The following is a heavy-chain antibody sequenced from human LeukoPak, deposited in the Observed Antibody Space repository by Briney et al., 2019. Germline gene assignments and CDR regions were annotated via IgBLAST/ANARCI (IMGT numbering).Heavy chain of an antibody. CDR2: IKSKTDGGTT. D-gene: IGHD6-19*01. V-gene: IGHV3-15*01. J-gene: IGHJ4*02. CDR3: TTDQWLENYLDY. CDR1: GFTFSSYS. Sequence: PGGSLRLSCAASGFTFSSYSMNWVRQAPGKGLEWVGRIKSKTDGGTTDYAAPVKGRFTISRDDSKNTLYLQMNSLKTEDTAVYYCTTDQWLENYLDYWGQGTLVTVSS.